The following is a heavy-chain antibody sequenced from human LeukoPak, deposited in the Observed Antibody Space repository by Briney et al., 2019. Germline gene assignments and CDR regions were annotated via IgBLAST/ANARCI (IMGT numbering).Heavy chain of an antibody. CDR2: TSSSGGGT. D-gene: IGHD2-21*01. V-gene: IGHV3-23*01. Sequence: PGGSLRLSCAASGFTFSSYDMSWVRQAPGKGLEWVSATSSSGGGTYYADSVKGRFTISRDNSKNTLYLQMNSLRAEDGAVCYCSKGPKRSCRGGYCSPFDYWGQGTLVTVSS. J-gene: IGHJ4*02. CDR3: SKGPKRSCRGGYCSPFDY. CDR1: GFTFSSYD.